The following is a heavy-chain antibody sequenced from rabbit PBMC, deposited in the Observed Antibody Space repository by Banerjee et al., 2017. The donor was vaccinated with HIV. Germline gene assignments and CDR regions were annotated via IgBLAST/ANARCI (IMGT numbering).Heavy chain of an antibody. CDR1: GFSFSSSYW. D-gene: IGHD7-1*01. CDR2: INIGSGSA. CDR3: ARDTGYAGYHFNL. V-gene: IGHV1S45*01. J-gene: IGHJ4*01. Sequence: QEQLEESGGDLVKPEGSLTLTCTASGFSFSSSYWICWVRQAPGKGLEWIGCINIGSGSAYYASWVNGRFTISKTSSTTVTLQMTSLTAADTATYFCARDTGYAGYHFNLWGPGTLVTVS.